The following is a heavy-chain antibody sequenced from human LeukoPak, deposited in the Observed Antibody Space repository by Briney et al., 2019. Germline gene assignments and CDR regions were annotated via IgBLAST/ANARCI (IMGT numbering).Heavy chain of an antibody. J-gene: IGHJ5*02. D-gene: IGHD6-13*01. CDR3: ARTIAAAGNRWFDP. V-gene: IGHV4-39*07. Sequence: SETLSLTCTVSGGSISSSSYYWGWIRQPPGKGLEWIGSIYYSGSTYYNPSLKSRVTISVDTSKKQFSLKLTSVTAADTAVYYCARTIAAAGNRWFDPWGQGTLVTVSS. CDR2: IYYSGST. CDR1: GGSISSSSYY.